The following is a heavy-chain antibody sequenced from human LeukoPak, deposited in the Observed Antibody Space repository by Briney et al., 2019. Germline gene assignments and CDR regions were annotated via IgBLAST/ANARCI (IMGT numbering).Heavy chain of an antibody. D-gene: IGHD1-26*01. J-gene: IGHJ6*02. V-gene: IGHV3-30*18. CDR1: GFTFSSYA. CDR3: AKDRGVGAPGLYYHYGMDV. CDR2: ISYDGSSK. Sequence: GRSLRLSCAASGFTFSSYAMHWVRQAPGKGLEWVAVISYDGSSKDYADSVKGRFTISRDNSRNTLDLQMNSLRVEDTAVYYCAKDRGVGAPGLYYHYGMDVWGQGTTVTVSS.